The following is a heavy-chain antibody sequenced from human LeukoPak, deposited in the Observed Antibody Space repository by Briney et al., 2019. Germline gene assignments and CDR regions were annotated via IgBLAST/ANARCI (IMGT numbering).Heavy chain of an antibody. V-gene: IGHV3-23*01. CDR3: AKIGSTFYYYYMDV. Sequence: GGSLRLSCAASGFTFTTNAMSWVRQAPGKGLEWVSAISGSGGRTYYADSVKRRFTISRDNSKNTLYLQMNSLRADDTAVYYCAKIGSTFYYYYMDVWGKGTTVTVSS. CDR2: ISGSGGRT. CDR1: GFTFTTNA. J-gene: IGHJ6*03. D-gene: IGHD2/OR15-2a*01.